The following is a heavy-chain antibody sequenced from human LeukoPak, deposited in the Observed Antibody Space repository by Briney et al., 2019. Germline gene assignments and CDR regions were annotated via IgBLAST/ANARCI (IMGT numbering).Heavy chain of an antibody. CDR2: FDPEDGET. CDR1: GYTLTELS. V-gene: IGHV1-24*01. CDR3: ATTKSQVAAEIDY. Sequence: GASVTVSCKVSGYTLTELSMHWVRQAPGKGREWMGGFDPEDGETIYAQKFQGRVTMTEDTSTDTAYMELSSLRSEDTAVYYCATTKSQVAAEIDYWGQGTLVTVSS. J-gene: IGHJ4*02. D-gene: IGHD5-12*01.